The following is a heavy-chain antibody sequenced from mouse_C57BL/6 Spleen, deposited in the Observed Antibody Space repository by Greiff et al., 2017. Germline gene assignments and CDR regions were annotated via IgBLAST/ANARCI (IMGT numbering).Heavy chain of an antibody. J-gene: IGHJ2*01. CDR1: GYTFTDYE. CDR2: IDPETGGT. V-gene: IGHV1-15*01. CDR3: TRSKRSSNPYFDC. Sequence: QVQLQQSGAELVRPGASVTLSCKASGYTFTDYEMHWVKQTPVHGLEWIGAIDPETGGTAYNQKFKGKAILTADKSSSTAYMELRSLTSEDSAVYYCTRSKRSSNPYFDCWGQGTTLTVSS. D-gene: IGHD2-5*01.